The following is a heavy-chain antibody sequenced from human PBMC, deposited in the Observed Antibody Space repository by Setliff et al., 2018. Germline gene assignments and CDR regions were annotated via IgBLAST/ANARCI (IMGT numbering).Heavy chain of an antibody. J-gene: IGHJ4*02. V-gene: IGHV3-74*01. CDR2: ISPDGTIT. D-gene: IGHD1-1*01. Sequence: GGSLRLSCGASGFTFRKYWMYWVRQVPGKGLVWVSRISPDGTITNYADSVKGRLTISRDNAKNTLYLQMNSLRGEDTAVYYCARDGHNVYYFDYWGLGTLVTVSS. CDR3: ARDGHNVYYFDY. CDR1: GFTFRKYW.